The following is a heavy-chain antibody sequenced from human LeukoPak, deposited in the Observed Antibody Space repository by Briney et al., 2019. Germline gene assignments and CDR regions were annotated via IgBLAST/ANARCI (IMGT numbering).Heavy chain of an antibody. J-gene: IGHJ4*02. V-gene: IGHV3-23*01. CDR3: AKDSIRDGYNSYDY. CDR2: IYASGGTT. CDR1: GFTFDDFA. Sequence: SGGSLRLSCEASGFTFDDFAMNWFRQAPGKGLQWVSLIYASGGTTKYADSVKGRFTISRDNSKNTLYLQMNSLRVEDTAVYYCAKDSIRDGYNSYDYWGQGTLVTVSS. D-gene: IGHD5-24*01.